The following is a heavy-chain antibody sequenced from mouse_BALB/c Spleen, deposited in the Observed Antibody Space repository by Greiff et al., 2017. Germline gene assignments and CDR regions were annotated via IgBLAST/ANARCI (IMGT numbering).Heavy chain of an antibody. V-gene: IGHV5-6-4*01. D-gene: IGHD2-4*01. CDR2: ISSGGSYT. Sequence: EVMLVESGGGLVKPGGSLKLSCAASGFTFSSYTMSWVRQTPEKRLEWVATISSGGSYTYYPDSVKGRFTISRDNAKNTLYLQMSSLKSEDTAMYYCTRGGSTMITPFDYWGQGTTLTVAS. CDR1: GFTFSSYT. J-gene: IGHJ2*01. CDR3: TRGGSTMITPFDY.